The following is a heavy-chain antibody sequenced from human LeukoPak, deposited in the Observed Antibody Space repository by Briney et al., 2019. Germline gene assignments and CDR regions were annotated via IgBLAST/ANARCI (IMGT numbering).Heavy chain of an antibody. CDR1: GGSISSSSYY. D-gene: IGHD4-17*01. V-gene: IGHV4-39*01. J-gene: IGHJ5*02. CDR2: IYYSGST. Sequence: SETLSLTCTVSGGSISSSSYYWGWIRQPPGKGLEWIGSIYYSGSTYYNPSLKSRVTISVDTSKNQFSLKLSSVTAADTAVYYCARHLTVRTVTLSWFDPWGQGTLVTVSS. CDR3: ARHLTVRTVTLSWFDP.